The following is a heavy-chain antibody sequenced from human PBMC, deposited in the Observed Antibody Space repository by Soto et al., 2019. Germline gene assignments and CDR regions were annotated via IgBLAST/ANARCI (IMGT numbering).Heavy chain of an antibody. CDR1: GGSISSYY. J-gene: IGHJ4*02. D-gene: IGHD2-8*01. Sequence: PSETLSLTCTFSGGSISSYYWSWIRQPPGKGLEWIGCFYYSGSTNYNPSLKSRVTISVDTSKKQFSLKLSSVTAADTAVYYCARPIKVGRGVYAFDYWGQGALVTVSS. CDR2: FYYSGST. CDR3: ARPIKVGRGVYAFDY. V-gene: IGHV4-59*01.